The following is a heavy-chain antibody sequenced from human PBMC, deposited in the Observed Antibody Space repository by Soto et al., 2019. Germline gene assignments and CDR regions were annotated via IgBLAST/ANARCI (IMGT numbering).Heavy chain of an antibody. J-gene: IGHJ4*02. Sequence: SETMSLTWPVSGGSISSGCYYWSWISQHPGKGLEWIGYIYYSGSTYYNPSLKSRVTISVDTSKNQFSLKLSSVTAADTAVYYCARAGAAAGFVNYWGQGTLVTVSS. CDR2: IYYSGST. V-gene: IGHV4-31*02. CDR1: GGSISSGCYY. CDR3: ARAGAAAGFVNY. D-gene: IGHD6-13*01.